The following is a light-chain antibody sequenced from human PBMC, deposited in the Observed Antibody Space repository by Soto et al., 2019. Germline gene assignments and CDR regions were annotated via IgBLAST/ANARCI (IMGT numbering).Light chain of an antibody. J-gene: IGLJ1*01. V-gene: IGLV2-14*01. Sequence: ALTQPASVSGSPGQSITISCTGTRSVIGTYNYVSWYQQHPGKAPRLVIYDVSNRPSGVSNRFSGSKSGNTASLTIAGLQSEDEADYYCKSYTSSTSLVFGTGTKVTVL. CDR3: KSYTSSTSLV. CDR1: RSVIGTYNY. CDR2: DVS.